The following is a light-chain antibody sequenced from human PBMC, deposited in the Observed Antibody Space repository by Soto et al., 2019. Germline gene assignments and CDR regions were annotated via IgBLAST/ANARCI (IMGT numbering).Light chain of an antibody. Sequence: DIQMTQSPSTLSASVGDRVTITCRAIQSISXWXAXYHHXPGKAPKLLIYKASSLESGVPSRFSGSGSGTEFTLTISSLQPDDFATYYCQQYNSYWTFGQGTKV. CDR3: QQYNSYWT. V-gene: IGKV1-5*03. J-gene: IGKJ1*01. CDR1: QSISXW. CDR2: KAS.